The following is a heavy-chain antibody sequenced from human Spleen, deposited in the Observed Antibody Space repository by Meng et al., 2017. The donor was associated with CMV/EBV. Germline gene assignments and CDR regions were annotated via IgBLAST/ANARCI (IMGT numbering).Heavy chain of an antibody. D-gene: IGHD2-15*01. V-gene: IGHV4-38-2*02. Sequence: SETLSLTCTVSGYSISSGYYWGWIRQPPGKRLEWIGSMYHSGSTFYSPSLKSRVTISVDTSKNQFSLKLSSVTAADTAVYYCARASDNYGMDVWGQGTTVTVSS. CDR2: MYHSGST. CDR3: ARASDNYGMDV. CDR1: GYSISSGYY. J-gene: IGHJ6*02.